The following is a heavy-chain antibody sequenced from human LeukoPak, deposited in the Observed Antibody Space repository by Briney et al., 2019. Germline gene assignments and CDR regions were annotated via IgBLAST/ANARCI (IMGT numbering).Heavy chain of an antibody. D-gene: IGHD3-3*01. CDR3: ARVHDFWSGYRYYFDY. CDR1: GFTFSSYA. Sequence: GGSLRLSCAASGFTFSSYAMSWVRQAPGKGLEWVSYISSSGSTIYYADSMKGRFTISRDNAKNSLYLQMNSLRAQDTAVYYCARVHDFWSGYRYYFDYWGQGTLVTVSS. CDR2: ISSSGSTI. V-gene: IGHV3-48*04. J-gene: IGHJ4*02.